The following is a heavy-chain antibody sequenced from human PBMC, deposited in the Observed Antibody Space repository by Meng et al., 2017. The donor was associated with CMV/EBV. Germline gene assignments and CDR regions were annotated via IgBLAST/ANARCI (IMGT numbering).Heavy chain of an antibody. CDR2: INHSGST. Sequence: GSLRLSCTVSGGSISSSSYYWSWIRQPPGKGLEWIGEINHSGSTNYNPSLKSRVTISVDTSKNQFSLKLSSVTAADTAVYYCARGRLRYCSSTSCHANYWGQGTLVTVSS. CDR3: ARGRLRYCSSTSCHANY. V-gene: IGHV4-39*07. J-gene: IGHJ4*02. CDR1: GGSISSSSYY. D-gene: IGHD2-2*01.